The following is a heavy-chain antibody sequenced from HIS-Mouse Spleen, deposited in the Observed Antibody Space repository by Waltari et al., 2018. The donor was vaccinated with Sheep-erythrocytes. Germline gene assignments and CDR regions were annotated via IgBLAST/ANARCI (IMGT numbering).Heavy chain of an antibody. V-gene: IGHV4-39*01. D-gene: IGHD3-3*01. J-gene: IGHJ3*02. Sequence: QLQLQESGPGLVKPSETLSLTCTVSGGSISSSSYYWGWIRQPPGKGLVWIGSIYYRGITDYNPSLKSRVTISVDTSKNQFCLKLSSVTAADTAVYYCARLGLYYDFWSGYYTEKNAFDIWGQGTMVTVSS. CDR3: ARLGLYYDFWSGYYTEKNAFDI. CDR2: IYYRGIT. CDR1: GGSISSSSYY.